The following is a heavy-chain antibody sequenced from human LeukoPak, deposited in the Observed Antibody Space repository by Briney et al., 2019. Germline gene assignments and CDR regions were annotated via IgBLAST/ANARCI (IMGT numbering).Heavy chain of an antibody. CDR1: GFTLTSYG. V-gene: IGHV3-48*03. CDR2: ISPSGDIT. Sequence: GGSLRLSCAASGFTLTSYGMNWVRQAPGKGLEWVSGISPSGDITYYADSVKGRFTISRDNAKNSLYLQMNSLRAEDTAVYYCAELGITMIGGVWGKGTTVTISS. J-gene: IGHJ6*04. CDR3: AELGITMIGGV. D-gene: IGHD3-10*02.